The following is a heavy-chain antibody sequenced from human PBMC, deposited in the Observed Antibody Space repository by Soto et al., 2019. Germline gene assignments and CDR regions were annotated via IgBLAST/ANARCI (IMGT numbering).Heavy chain of an antibody. Sequence: SSVKVSCKASGYTFTGYYMHWVRQAPGQGLEWMGWINPNSGGTNCAQKFQGRVTMTRDTSISTAYMELSRLRSDDTAVYYCARLDIVVAATRDDDAFDIWGQGTMVTVSS. D-gene: IGHD2-15*01. CDR2: INPNSGGT. V-gene: IGHV1-2*02. CDR3: ARLDIVVAATRDDDAFDI. CDR1: GYTFTGYY. J-gene: IGHJ3*02.